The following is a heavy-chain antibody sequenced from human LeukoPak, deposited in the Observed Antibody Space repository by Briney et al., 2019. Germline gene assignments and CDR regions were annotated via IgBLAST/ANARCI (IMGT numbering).Heavy chain of an antibody. D-gene: IGHD5-12*01. Sequence: ASVKVSCKASGYTFTGYYMHWVRQAPGQGLEWMGWINPNSGSTNYAQKFQGRVTMTRDTSISTAYMQLSRLRSDDTAVYYCARRYQRGYSGYTMGYWGQGTLVTVSS. J-gene: IGHJ4*02. CDR3: ARRYQRGYSGYTMGY. V-gene: IGHV1-2*02. CDR1: GYTFTGYY. CDR2: INPNSGST.